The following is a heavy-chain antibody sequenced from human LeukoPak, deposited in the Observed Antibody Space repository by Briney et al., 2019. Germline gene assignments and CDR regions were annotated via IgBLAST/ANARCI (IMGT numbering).Heavy chain of an antibody. Sequence: GGSLRLSCAASGFTFDDYGMSWVRQAPGKGLEWVSGINWNGGSTGYADSVKGRFTISRDNAKNSLYLQMNSLSAEDTALYYCARDGGLSGTYYYDSSGQHLDYWGQGTLVTVSS. CDR2: INWNGGST. CDR3: ARDGGLSGTYYYDSSGQHLDY. D-gene: IGHD3-22*01. CDR1: GFTFDDYG. V-gene: IGHV3-20*04. J-gene: IGHJ4*02.